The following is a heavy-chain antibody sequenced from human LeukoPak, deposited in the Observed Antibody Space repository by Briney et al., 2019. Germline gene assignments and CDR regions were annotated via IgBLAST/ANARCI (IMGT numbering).Heavy chain of an antibody. D-gene: IGHD5-18*01. Sequence: GASVKVSCXVSGYTLTELSMHWVRQAPGKGLEWMGGFDPEDGETIYAQKFQGRVTMTEDTSTDTAYMELSSPRSEDTAVYYCATSAPDTAMDNFDYWGQGTLVTVSS. J-gene: IGHJ4*02. CDR3: ATSAPDTAMDNFDY. V-gene: IGHV1-24*01. CDR1: GYTLTELS. CDR2: FDPEDGET.